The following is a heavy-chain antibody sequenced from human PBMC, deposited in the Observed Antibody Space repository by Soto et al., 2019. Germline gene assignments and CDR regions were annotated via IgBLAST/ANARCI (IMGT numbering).Heavy chain of an antibody. D-gene: IGHD4-17*01. V-gene: IGHV4-39*01. Sequence: KLSETLSLTCTFSGGSVTNSSYYWGWIRQSPGKGLEWIGSVYYRGRSYSKSSVKSRVTISVDTSKNRFSLSLNSVTASDTAVYFCVSQRTTVPTQAYFDYWGPGALVTVSS. CDR1: GGSVTNSSYY. CDR2: VYYRGRS. CDR3: VSQRTTVPTQAYFDY. J-gene: IGHJ4*02.